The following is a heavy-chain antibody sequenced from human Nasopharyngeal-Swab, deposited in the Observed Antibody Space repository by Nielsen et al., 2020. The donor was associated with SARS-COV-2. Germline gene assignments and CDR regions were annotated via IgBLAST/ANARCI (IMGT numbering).Heavy chain of an antibody. CDR1: GFTFSSYE. CDR2: ISSSGSTI. V-gene: IGHV3-48*03. D-gene: IGHD3-3*01. J-gene: IGHJ4*02. CDR3: ARDKPGITIFGVVIGPFDY. Sequence: GESLKISCAASGFTFSSYEMNWVRQAPGKGLEWVSYISSSGSTIYYADSVKGRFTTSRDNAKNSLYLQMNSLRAEDTAVYYCARDKPGITIFGVVIGPFDYWGQGTLVTVSS.